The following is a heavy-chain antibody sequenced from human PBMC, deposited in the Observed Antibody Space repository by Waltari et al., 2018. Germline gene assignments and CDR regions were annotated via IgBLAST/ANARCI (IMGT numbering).Heavy chain of an antibody. CDR2: IIPIFGTS. J-gene: IGHJ4*02. Sequence: QVQLVQSGAEVKKPGSSVKVSCKASGGTISSYAISWVRQDPGQGLEWMGGIIPIFGTSNYAQKFQGRVTITADESTSTAYMELSSLRSEDTAVYYCARGGIGYCSSTSCYYFDYWGQGTLVTVSS. D-gene: IGHD2-2*01. V-gene: IGHV1-69*01. CDR1: GGTISSYA. CDR3: ARGGIGYCSSTSCYYFDY.